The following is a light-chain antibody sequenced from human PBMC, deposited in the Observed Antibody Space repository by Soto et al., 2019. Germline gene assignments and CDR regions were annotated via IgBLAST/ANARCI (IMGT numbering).Light chain of an antibody. CDR2: ATS. J-gene: IGKJ3*01. CDR3: QQYNKWPPAFT. Sequence: EIVMTQSPATLSVSPGERATLSCRASQSLGGNLAWYQQKPGQAPRLLIYATSTRAPGIPARFSGSGSGTEFSLTISSLQSEDVAIYYCQQYNKWPPAFTFGPGTKVHIK. V-gene: IGKV3D-15*01. CDR1: QSLGGN.